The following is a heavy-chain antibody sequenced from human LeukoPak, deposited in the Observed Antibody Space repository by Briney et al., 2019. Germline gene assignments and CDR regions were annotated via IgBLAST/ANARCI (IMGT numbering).Heavy chain of an antibody. J-gene: IGHJ4*02. CDR2: ISYDGSNK. D-gene: IGHD2-15*01. CDR1: GFTFGDYA. CDR3: ARDEDIVVVVAARFDY. V-gene: IGHV3-30*04. Sequence: GGSLRLSCTASGFTFGDYAMSWVRQAPGKGLEWVAVISYDGSNKYYADSVKGRFTISRDNSKNTLYLQMNSLRAEDTAVYYCARDEDIVVVVAARFDYWGQGTLVTVSS.